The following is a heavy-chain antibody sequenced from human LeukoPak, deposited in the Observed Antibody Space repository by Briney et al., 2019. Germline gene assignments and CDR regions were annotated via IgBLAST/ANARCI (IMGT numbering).Heavy chain of an antibody. V-gene: IGHV4-39*07. CDR2: IYYSGST. CDR1: GGSISSGGYS. D-gene: IGHD3-10*01. Sequence: SETLSLTCAVSGGSISSGGYSWSWIRQPPGKGLEWIGSIYYSGSTYYNPSLKSRVTISVDTSKNQFSLKLSSVTAADTAVYYCARGYYYYGSGNWFDPWGQGTLVTVSS. CDR3: ARGYYYYGSGNWFDP. J-gene: IGHJ5*02.